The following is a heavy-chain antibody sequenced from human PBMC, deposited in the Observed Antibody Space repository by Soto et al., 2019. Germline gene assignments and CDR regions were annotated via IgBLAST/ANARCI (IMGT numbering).Heavy chain of an antibody. J-gene: IGHJ4*02. CDR2: VSGDGSST. CDR1: GFTFSSSW. V-gene: IGHV3-74*01. Sequence: PGGSLRLSCAASGFTFSSSWMHWVRQAPGKGLVWVSRVSGDGSSTNYADSVKGRFTISRDNAKNTLYLQMNSLRAEDTAVYYCAREPVPAAPFDYWGQGTLVTVSS. D-gene: IGHD2-2*01. CDR3: AREPVPAAPFDY.